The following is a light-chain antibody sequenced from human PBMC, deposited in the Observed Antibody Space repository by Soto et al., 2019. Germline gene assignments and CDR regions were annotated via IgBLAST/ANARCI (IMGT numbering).Light chain of an antibody. CDR2: LAS. Sequence: DLPMTQSPSTLSASVGDRVTITCRASQDISRWLAWYQQKPGTAPKLLIYLASSLQSGVPSRFSGSGSGTEFTLTINSLQPDDFATYYCQQYDSYSRTFGQGTKLEIK. CDR1: QDISRW. J-gene: IGKJ2*01. V-gene: IGKV1-5*03. CDR3: QQYDSYSRT.